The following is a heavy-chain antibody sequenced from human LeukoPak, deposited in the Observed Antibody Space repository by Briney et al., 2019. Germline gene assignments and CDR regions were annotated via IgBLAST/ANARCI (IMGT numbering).Heavy chain of an antibody. CDR1: GYTFTELS. Sequence: GASVKVSCKVSGYTFTELSMHWVRQAPGKGLEWMGGFDPEDGETIYAQKFQGRVTMTEDTSTDTAYMELSSLRSEDTAVYYCATGPYDSSSYYYYYFDYWGQGTLVTVSS. J-gene: IGHJ4*01. CDR2: FDPEDGET. V-gene: IGHV1-24*01. CDR3: ATGPYDSSSYYYYYFDY. D-gene: IGHD3-22*01.